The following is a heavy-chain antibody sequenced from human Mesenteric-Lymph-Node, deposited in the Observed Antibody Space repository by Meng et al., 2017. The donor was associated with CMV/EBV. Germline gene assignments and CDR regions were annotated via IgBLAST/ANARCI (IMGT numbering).Heavy chain of an antibody. D-gene: IGHD2-2*01. CDR2: ISGSGATT. Sequence: GESLKISCAASGFTFSTYAMSWVRQVPGKGLEGVSGISGSGATTYYADSVKGRFTISRDNSKNTLYLQMNSLRAEDTALYYCAKIIGYSTSGAFDYWGQGTLVTVSS. CDR1: GFTFSTYA. V-gene: IGHV3-23*01. CDR3: AKIIGYSTSGAFDY. J-gene: IGHJ4*02.